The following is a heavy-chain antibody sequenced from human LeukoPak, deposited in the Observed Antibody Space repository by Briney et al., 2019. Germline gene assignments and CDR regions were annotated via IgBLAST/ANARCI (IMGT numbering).Heavy chain of an antibody. CDR2: ISYDGSNK. Sequence: GGSLRLSCAASGFTFSSYGMHWVRQAPGKGLEWVAVISYDGSNKYYADSVKGRFTISRDNSKNTLYLQVNSLRAEDTAVYYCAKDPGGVIVINYFDYWGQGTLVTVSS. J-gene: IGHJ4*02. D-gene: IGHD3-16*02. CDR3: AKDPGGVIVINYFDY. V-gene: IGHV3-30*18. CDR1: GFTFSSYG.